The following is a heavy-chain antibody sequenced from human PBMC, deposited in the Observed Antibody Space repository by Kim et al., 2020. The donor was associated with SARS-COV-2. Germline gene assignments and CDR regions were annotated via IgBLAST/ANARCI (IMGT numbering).Heavy chain of an antibody. CDR2: IYYSGST. V-gene: IGHV4-59*13. CDR1: GGSISSYY. D-gene: IGHD6-13*01. CDR3: ARSHYSKDWFDP. J-gene: IGHJ5*02. Sequence: SETLSLTCTVSGGSISSYYWSWIRQPPGKGLEWIGYIYYSGSTNYNPSLKSRVTISVDTSKNQFSLKLSSVTAADTAVYYCARSHYSKDWFDPWGQGTLVTVSS.